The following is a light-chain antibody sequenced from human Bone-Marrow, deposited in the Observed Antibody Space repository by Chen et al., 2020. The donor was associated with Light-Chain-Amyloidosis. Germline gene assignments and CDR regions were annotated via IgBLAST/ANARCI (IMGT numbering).Light chain of an antibody. CDR1: KLGDKY. CDR3: QAWDSSTVV. CDR2: QDS. V-gene: IGLV3-1*01. Sequence: SYELPQPPSVSVSPGQPASITCSGDKLGDKYACWYQQKPGQSPVLVIYQDSKRPSGIPERFSGSNSENTATLTISGTQAMDEADYYCQAWDSSTVVFGGGTKLTVL. J-gene: IGLJ2*01.